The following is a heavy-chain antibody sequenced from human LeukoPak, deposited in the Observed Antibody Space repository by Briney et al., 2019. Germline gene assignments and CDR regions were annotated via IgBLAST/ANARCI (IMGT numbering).Heavy chain of an antibody. Sequence: SETLSLTCTVSGGSISSSSYYWGWICQPPGKGLEWIGSIYYSGSTYYNPSLKSRVTISVDTSKNQFSLKLSSVTAADTAVYYCARDGQLWFGGLDFDPWGQGTLVTVSS. CDR2: IYYSGST. CDR3: ARDGQLWFGGLDFDP. J-gene: IGHJ5*02. CDR1: GGSISSSSYY. V-gene: IGHV4-39*07. D-gene: IGHD3-10*01.